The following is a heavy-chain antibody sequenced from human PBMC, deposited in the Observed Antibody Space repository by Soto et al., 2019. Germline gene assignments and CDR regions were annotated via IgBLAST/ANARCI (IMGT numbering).Heavy chain of an antibody. D-gene: IGHD3-10*01. CDR1: GFTFSSYN. V-gene: IGHV3-48*02. CDR3: ARDHYGSGSFSKFDY. CDR2: ISHSSSTI. Sequence: GGSLRLSCAASGFTFSSYNMNWVRQAPGKGLEWVSYISHSSSTIYYADSVKGRFTISRDNAKNSLHLQMNSLRDEDTAVYYCARDHYGSGSFSKFDYWGQGTLVTVSS. J-gene: IGHJ4*02.